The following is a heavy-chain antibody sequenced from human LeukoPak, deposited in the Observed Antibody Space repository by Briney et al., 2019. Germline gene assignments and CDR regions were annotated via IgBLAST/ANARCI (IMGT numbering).Heavy chain of an antibody. CDR1: GFTFSSNP. D-gene: IGHD1-1*01. Sequence: GGSLRLSCAGSGFTFSSNPLSWVRQAPGKGLEWVSAINPSGGNTYYADSVRGRFTISRDNSKNTLYLQMNTLRAEDTAVYYCATTKHARRYFDYWGQGTLVTVSS. V-gene: IGHV3-23*01. CDR2: INPSGGNT. J-gene: IGHJ4*02. CDR3: ATTKHARRYFDY.